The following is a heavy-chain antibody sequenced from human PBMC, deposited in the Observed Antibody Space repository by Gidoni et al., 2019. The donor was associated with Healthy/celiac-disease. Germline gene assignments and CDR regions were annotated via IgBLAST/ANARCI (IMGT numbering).Heavy chain of an antibody. CDR1: GFTFSSYG. V-gene: IGHV3-30*18. D-gene: IGHD5-18*01. CDR3: AKEELSWIQPDY. Sequence: QVQLVESGGGVVQPGRSLRLSCAASGFTFSSYGMHWVRQAPGKGLEWVAVISYDGSNKYYADSVKGRFTISRDNSKNTLYLQMNSLRAEDTAVYYCAKEELSWIQPDYWGQGTLVTVSS. J-gene: IGHJ4*02. CDR2: ISYDGSNK.